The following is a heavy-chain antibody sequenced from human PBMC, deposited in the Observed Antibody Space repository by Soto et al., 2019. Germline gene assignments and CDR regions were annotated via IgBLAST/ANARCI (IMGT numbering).Heavy chain of an antibody. D-gene: IGHD3-3*01. CDR2: IYPSGST. V-gene: IGHV4-4*02. J-gene: IGHJ5*02. Sequence: QVQLQESGPGLVKPSGTLSLTCAVSGGSISSSNWWSWVRQPPGKGLEWIGEIYPSGSTNYNPSLKSRVTKAVDKSKNQFSLKLSSVTAAETAVYYCARHRDYDVWSGYQQDNWFDPWGQGTLVTVSS. CDR1: GGSISSSNW. CDR3: ARHRDYDVWSGYQQDNWFDP.